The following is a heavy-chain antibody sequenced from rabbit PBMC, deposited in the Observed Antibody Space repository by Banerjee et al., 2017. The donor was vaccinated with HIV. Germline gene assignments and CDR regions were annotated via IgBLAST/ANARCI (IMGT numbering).Heavy chain of an antibody. V-gene: IGHV1S45*01. CDR1: GFDLSSGYD. CDR3: ARDPAGREDFNL. J-gene: IGHJ4*01. D-gene: IGHD4-2*01. Sequence: QEQLEESGGDLVKPEGSLTLTCTASGFDLSSGYDMCWVRQAPGKGLEWIACIYAGSSGSTYYASWAKGRFTISKTSSTTVTLQMTSLTDADTATYFCARDPAGREDFNLWGQGTLVTVS. CDR2: IYAGSSGST.